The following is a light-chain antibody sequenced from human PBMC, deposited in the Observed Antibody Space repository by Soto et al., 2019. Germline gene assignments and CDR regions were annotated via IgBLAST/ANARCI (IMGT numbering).Light chain of an antibody. CDR2: GVS. Sequence: EIRMTQSPGTLSVSPGERATLSCRAAQGVTTNFAWYQQKSGQSPRLLIYGVSNRATGVPARFSGSGSETDFTLTISGLRSEDSAVYFCQQYNNWPFSFGQGTRLEIK. V-gene: IGKV3-15*01. CDR3: QQYNNWPFS. J-gene: IGKJ5*01. CDR1: QGVTTN.